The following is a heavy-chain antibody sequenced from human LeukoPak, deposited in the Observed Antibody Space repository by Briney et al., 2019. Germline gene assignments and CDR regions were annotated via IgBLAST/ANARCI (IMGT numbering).Heavy chain of an antibody. J-gene: IGHJ4*02. CDR2: IYYSGTT. V-gene: IGHV4-59*12. D-gene: IGHD6-13*01. CDR3: ARGPGIREMMDYDY. Sequence: SETLSLTCTVSGGSISSYYWSWIRQPPGKGLEWIGYIYYSGTTNYNPSLKSRVTISVDTSKNQFSLKLSSVTAADTAVYYCARGPGIREMMDYDYWGQGTLVTVSS. CDR1: GGSISSYY.